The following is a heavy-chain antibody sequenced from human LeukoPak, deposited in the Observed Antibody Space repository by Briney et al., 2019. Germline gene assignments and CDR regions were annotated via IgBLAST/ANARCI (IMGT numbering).Heavy chain of an antibody. CDR2: IIPIFGTA. D-gene: IGHD4-23*01. J-gene: IGHJ6*03. CDR3: ARDYDYGGNYYYYYMDV. CDR1: GGSISSYA. V-gene: IGHV1-69*13. Sequence: SVKVSCKASGGSISSYAISWVRQAPGQGLECMGGIIPIFGTANYAQKFQGRVTITADESTSTAYMELSSLRSEDTAVYYCARDYDYGGNYYYYYMDVWGKGTTVTVSS.